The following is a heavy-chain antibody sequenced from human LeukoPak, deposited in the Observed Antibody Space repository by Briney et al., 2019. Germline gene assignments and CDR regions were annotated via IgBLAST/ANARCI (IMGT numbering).Heavy chain of an antibody. D-gene: IGHD3-22*01. CDR1: GFTFSSYA. Sequence: PGGSLRLSCAASGFTFSSYAMHWVRQAPGKGLEWVAVISYDGSNKYYADSVKGRFTTSRDNSKNTLYLQMNSLRAEDTAVYYCARANYYYDSSGSLPYWGQGTLVTVSS. V-gene: IGHV3-30-3*01. CDR3: ARANYYYDSSGSLPY. CDR2: ISYDGSNK. J-gene: IGHJ4*02.